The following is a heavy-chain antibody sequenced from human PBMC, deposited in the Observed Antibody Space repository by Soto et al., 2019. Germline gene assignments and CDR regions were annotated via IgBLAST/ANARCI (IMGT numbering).Heavy chain of an antibody. CDR1: GYSFANYW. CDR2: IYPGDSDT. CDR3: ARPMGTTYATDY. Sequence: GESLKLSCKGSGYSFANYWIAWVRQMPGKGLEWMGIIYPGDSDTRYSPSFQGQVTISVDKSINTAYLQWSSLKASDTAMYFCARPMGTTYATDYWGQGTLVTVSS. V-gene: IGHV5-51*01. D-gene: IGHD5-12*01. J-gene: IGHJ4*02.